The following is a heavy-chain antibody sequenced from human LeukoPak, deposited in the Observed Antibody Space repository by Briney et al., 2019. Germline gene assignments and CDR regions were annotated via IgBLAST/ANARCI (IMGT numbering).Heavy chain of an antibody. D-gene: IGHD5-18*01. CDR3: AKTAGRGYKD. V-gene: IGHV3-23*01. Sequence: GGSLRLSCAAAGFTFSNCAMSWVRQAPGKGLEWVSGISDSGGSTYYADSVKGRFTISRDNSKNTLYLQMNSLRAEDTAVYYCAKTAGRGYKDWGQGTLVTVSS. CDR2: ISDSGGST. J-gene: IGHJ4*02. CDR1: GFTFSNCA.